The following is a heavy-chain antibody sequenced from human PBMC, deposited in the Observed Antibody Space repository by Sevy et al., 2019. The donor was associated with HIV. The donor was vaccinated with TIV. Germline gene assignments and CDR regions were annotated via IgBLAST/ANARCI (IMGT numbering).Heavy chain of an antibody. D-gene: IGHD4-17*01. J-gene: IGHJ4*02. V-gene: IGHV3-48*03. CDR1: GFTFSTYE. Sequence: GGSLRLSCAASGFTFSTYEMNWVHQAPGKGLEWVSYISSSGISIYYVDSVKGRFTISRDNAKNSLYLQMNSLRAEDTAVYYCARVKNEYGDYGTLDYWGQGTLVTVSS. CDR3: ARVKNEYGDYGTLDY. CDR2: ISSSGISI.